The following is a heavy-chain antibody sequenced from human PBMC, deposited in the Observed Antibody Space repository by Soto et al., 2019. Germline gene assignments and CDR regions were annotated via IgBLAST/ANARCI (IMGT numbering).Heavy chain of an antibody. CDR3: ASLFGS. V-gene: IGHV4-4*02. Sequence: PSETLSLTCVVSGGSIIRSNWWSWVRQPPGKGLEWIGEIFHSGSTNYNPSLKSRVIISVDRSKNQFFLKLNSVTAADTAVYYCASLFGSWGQGTLVTVSS. J-gene: IGHJ4*02. CDR2: IFHSGST. CDR1: GGSIIRSNW.